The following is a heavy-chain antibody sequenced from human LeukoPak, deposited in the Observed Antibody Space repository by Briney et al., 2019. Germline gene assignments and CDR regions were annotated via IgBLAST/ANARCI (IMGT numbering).Heavy chain of an antibody. CDR3: AKDRPAAILYFHY. Sequence: GGSLRLSCAASGFTFRSYAMSWVRLAPGKGLEWVSAMSGSGGRTYYADSVKGRFTISRDNSKNTLYLQMNSLRAEDTAVYYCAKDRPAAILYFHYWGQGTLVTVSS. CDR2: MSGSGGRT. J-gene: IGHJ4*02. CDR1: GFTFRSYA. D-gene: IGHD2-2*02. V-gene: IGHV3-23*01.